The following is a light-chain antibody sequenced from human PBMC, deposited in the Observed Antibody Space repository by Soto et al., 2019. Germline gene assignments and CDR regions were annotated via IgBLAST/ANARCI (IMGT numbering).Light chain of an antibody. Sequence: QSVLTQPASVSGSLGQSITISCTGTSSDVGSYNLVSWYQQHPGKAPKLMIYEGSKRPSGVSNRFSGSKSGNTASLTISGLQAEDEADYYCCSYAGSSTLVFGGGTKLTVL. CDR3: CSYAGSSTLV. V-gene: IGLV2-23*01. CDR1: SSDVGSYNL. CDR2: EGS. J-gene: IGLJ2*01.